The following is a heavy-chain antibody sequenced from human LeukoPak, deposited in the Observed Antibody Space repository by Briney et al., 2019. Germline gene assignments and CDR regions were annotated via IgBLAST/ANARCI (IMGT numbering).Heavy chain of an antibody. V-gene: IGHV1-69*04. Sequence: SVKVSCKASGGTFSSYAISWVRQAPGQGLEWMGRIIPILGIANYAQKFQGRVTITADKSTSTAYMELSSPRSEDTAVYYCARENFYGDNKLGAFDIWGQGTMVTVSS. D-gene: IGHD4-17*01. CDR3: ARENFYGDNKLGAFDI. J-gene: IGHJ3*02. CDR1: GGTFSSYA. CDR2: IIPILGIA.